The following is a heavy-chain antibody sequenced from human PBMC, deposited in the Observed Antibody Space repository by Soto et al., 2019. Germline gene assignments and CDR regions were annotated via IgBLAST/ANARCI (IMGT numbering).Heavy chain of an antibody. CDR2: MNPNSGNT. J-gene: IGHJ6*03. D-gene: IGHD3-10*01. CDR1: GYTLTSYD. V-gene: IGHV1-8*01. CDR3: ARVHTVRGVRSRTYYYYYMDV. Sequence: GASVKVSCKASGYTLTSYDINWVRQATGQGLEWMGWMNPNSGNTGYAQKFQGRVTMTRNTSISTAYMELSSLRSEDTAVYYCARVHTVRGVRSRTYYYYYMDVWGKGTTVTVSS.